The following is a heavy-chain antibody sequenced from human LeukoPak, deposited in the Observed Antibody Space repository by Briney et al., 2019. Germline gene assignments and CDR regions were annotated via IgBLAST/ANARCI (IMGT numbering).Heavy chain of an antibody. CDR3: ARGYYYDSSGYYPFDY. Sequence: PGGSLRLSCAASGFTFSDYYMSWIRQAPGKGLEWVSYISSSGSTIYYADSVKGRFTISRDNAKNSLYLQMDSLRAEDTAVYYCARGYYYDSSGYYPFDYWGQGTLVTVSS. V-gene: IGHV3-11*01. J-gene: IGHJ4*02. CDR2: ISSSGSTI. CDR1: GFTFSDYY. D-gene: IGHD3-22*01.